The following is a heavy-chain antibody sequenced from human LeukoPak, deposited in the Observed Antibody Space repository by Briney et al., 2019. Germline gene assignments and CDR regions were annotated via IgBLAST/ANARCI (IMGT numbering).Heavy chain of an antibody. V-gene: IGHV1-69*04. Sequence: GASVKVSCKASGGTFSSYAISWVRQAPGQGLEWMGRIIPILGIANYAQKFQGRVTITADKSTSTAYMELSSLRSEDTAVYYCARELVELSRAFDIWGQGTMVTVSS. J-gene: IGHJ3*02. CDR2: IIPILGIA. CDR3: ARELVELSRAFDI. D-gene: IGHD1-7*01. CDR1: GGTFSSYA.